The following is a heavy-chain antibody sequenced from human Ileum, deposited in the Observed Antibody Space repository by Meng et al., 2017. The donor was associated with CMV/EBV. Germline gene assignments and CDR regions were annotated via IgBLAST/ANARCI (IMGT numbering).Heavy chain of an antibody. Sequence: QRQLQESVPGLVKPSETLSLTCTAAGGSTTSSTYYWGWIRQPPGKGLEWIGSVYYSGTTYYNPSLKSRVNMSIDTSKNRFSLKLSSATAADTAVYYCARNVGFYSSQIAYWGQGALVTVSS. D-gene: IGHD3-3*01. CDR2: VYYSGTT. J-gene: IGHJ4*02. CDR3: ARNVGFYSSQIAY. CDR1: GGSTTSSTYY. V-gene: IGHV4-39*07.